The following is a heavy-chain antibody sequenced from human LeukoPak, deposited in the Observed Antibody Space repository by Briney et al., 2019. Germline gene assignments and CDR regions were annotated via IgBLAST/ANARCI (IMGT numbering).Heavy chain of an antibody. Sequence: ASVKVSCKASGGTFSSYAISWVRQAPGQGLEWMGGIIPIFGTANYAQKFQGRVTITTDESTSTAYMELSSLRSEDTAVYYCASHGSGWYAEGVDYWGQGTLVTVSS. D-gene: IGHD6-19*01. V-gene: IGHV1-69*05. CDR2: IIPIFGTA. CDR1: GGTFSSYA. J-gene: IGHJ4*02. CDR3: ASHGSGWYAEGVDY.